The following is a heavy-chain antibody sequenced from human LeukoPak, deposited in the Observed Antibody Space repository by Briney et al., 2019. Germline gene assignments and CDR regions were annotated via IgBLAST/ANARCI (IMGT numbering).Heavy chain of an antibody. CDR1: GFTFSSYG. J-gene: IGHJ6*03. D-gene: IGHD3-10*01. CDR3: AKDPVGGSYYPYYMDV. V-gene: IGHV3-30*02. CDR2: IRYDGSNK. Sequence: SGGSLRLSCAASGFTFSSYGMHWVRQAPGKGLEWVAFIRYDGSNKYYADSVKGRFTISRDNSKNTLYLQMNSLRAEDTAVYYCAKDPVGGSYYPYYMDVWGKGTTVTISS.